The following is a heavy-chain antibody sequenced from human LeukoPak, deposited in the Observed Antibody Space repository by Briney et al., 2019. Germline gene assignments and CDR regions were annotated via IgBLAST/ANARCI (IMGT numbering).Heavy chain of an antibody. J-gene: IGHJ4*02. CDR3: SSQLDY. V-gene: IGHV3-21*01. CDR1: GFALDDYA. CDR2: ISSGSSYI. Sequence: GGSLRLSCAASGFALDDYAMHWVRQTPGKGLEWVSSISSGSSYIYYADSVKGRFTISRDNAKNSLYLQMNSLRAEDTAVYSSSSQLDYWGQGTLVTVSS. D-gene: IGHD6-6*01.